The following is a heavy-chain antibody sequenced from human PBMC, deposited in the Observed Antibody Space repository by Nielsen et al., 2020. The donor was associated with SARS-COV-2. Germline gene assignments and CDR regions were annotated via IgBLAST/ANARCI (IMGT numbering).Heavy chain of an antibody. J-gene: IGHJ5*02. CDR3: TSGADVYDPFDP. CDR2: IRTKPNYYAT. Sequence: GGSLRLSCAASGFTFSGSTVHWVRPAPGKGLEWVGRIRTKPNYYATVYRPSVKGRFIISRDDSKSTAYLQMHSLQTEDSGFYFCTSGADVYDPFDPWGPGTLVTVSS. V-gene: IGHV3-73*01. D-gene: IGHD5/OR15-5a*01. CDR1: GFTFSGST.